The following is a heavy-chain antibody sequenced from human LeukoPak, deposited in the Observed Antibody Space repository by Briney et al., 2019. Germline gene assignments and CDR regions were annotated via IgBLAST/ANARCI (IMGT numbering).Heavy chain of an antibody. CDR1: GGTFSSYA. Sequence: SVKVSCKASGGTFSSYAISWVRQAPGQGLEWMGRIIPIFGTANYAQKFQGRVTITTDESTSTAYMELSSLRSEDTDVYYCARDISAFGYSYESWGQGTLVTVSS. CDR2: IIPIFGTA. CDR3: ARDISAFGYSYES. J-gene: IGHJ4*02. V-gene: IGHV1-69*05. D-gene: IGHD5-18*01.